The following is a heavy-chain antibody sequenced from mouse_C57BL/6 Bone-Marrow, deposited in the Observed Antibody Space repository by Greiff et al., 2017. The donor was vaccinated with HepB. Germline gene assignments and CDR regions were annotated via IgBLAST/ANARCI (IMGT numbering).Heavy chain of an antibody. CDR1: GYTFTSYG. J-gene: IGHJ4*01. CDR3: ARSHYYYGNAMDY. D-gene: IGHD1-1*01. Sequence: VQLQQSGAELVKPGASVKISCKASGYTFTSYGISWVKQRTGQGLEWIGEIYPRSGNTYYNEKFKGKATLTADKSSSTAYMELRSLTSEDSAVYFCARSHYYYGNAMDYWGQGTSVTVSS. V-gene: IGHV1-81*01. CDR2: IYPRSGNT.